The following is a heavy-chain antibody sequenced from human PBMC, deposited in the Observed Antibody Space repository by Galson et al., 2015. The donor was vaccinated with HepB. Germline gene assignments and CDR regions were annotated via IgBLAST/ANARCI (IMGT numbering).Heavy chain of an antibody. CDR1: GFTFSSYV. J-gene: IGHJ5*02. Sequence: SLRLSCAASGFTFSSYVMTWVRQAPGKGLEWVSGISGSGSSTYYADSVKGRFTISRDNSRNTLYLQMNSLRAEDTAVYYCVIRCSSTTCQKVDPWGQGTLVTVSS. CDR3: VIRCSSTTCQKVDP. V-gene: IGHV3-23*01. CDR2: ISGSGSST. D-gene: IGHD2-2*01.